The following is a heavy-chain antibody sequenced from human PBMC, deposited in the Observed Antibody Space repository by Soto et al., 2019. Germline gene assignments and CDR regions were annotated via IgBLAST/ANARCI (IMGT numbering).Heavy chain of an antibody. CDR3: VTSFITTVGWTA. J-gene: IGHJ4*02. CDR2: ISSSSSTI. Sequence: EVQLVESGGGLVQPGGSLRLSCEASGFTFSNYGINWVRQAPGKGLEWVSHISSSSSTIYYAESVQGRFSISRDNAKNSLYLQMSSLRGEGTAVYYCVTSFITTVGWTAWGQGTLVTVSS. CDR1: GFTFSNYG. V-gene: IGHV3-48*01. D-gene: IGHD1-1*01.